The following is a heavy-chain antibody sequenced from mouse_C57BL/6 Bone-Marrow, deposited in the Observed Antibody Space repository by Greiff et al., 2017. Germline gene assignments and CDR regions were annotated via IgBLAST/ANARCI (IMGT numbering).Heavy chain of an antibody. V-gene: IGHV2-2*01. CDR1: GFSLTSYG. CDR2: IWSGGST. CDR3: AIHYYGSSPAWFAY. J-gene: IGHJ3*01. D-gene: IGHD1-1*01. Sequence: VQLQQSGPGLVQPSQSLSITCTVSGFSLTSYGVHWVRQSPGKGLEWLGVIWSGGSTDYNAAFISRLSISKDNSKSQVFFKMNSLQADDTAIYYCAIHYYGSSPAWFAYWGQGTLVTVSA.